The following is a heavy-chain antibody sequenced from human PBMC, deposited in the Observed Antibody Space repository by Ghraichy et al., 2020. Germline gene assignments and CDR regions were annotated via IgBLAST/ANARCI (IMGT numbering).Heavy chain of an antibody. CDR2: SRNKDNSHFT. V-gene: IGHV3-72*01. CDR3: TRGGIGYYDYRPSDH. D-gene: IGHD3-22*01. CDR1: GFTFSDHY. J-gene: IGHJ4*02. Sequence: LSLTCVASGFTFSDHYMDWVRQAPGKGLEWVGRSRNKDNSHFTEYAASVRDRFTISRDDSKNSLFLQMNSLKTEDTAVYYCTRGGIGYYDYRPSDHWGQGTLVTVSS.